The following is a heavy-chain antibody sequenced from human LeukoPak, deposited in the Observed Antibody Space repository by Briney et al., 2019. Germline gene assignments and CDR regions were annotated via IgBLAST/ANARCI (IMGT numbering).Heavy chain of an antibody. CDR1: GASISSSTYY. V-gene: IGHV4-39*01. D-gene: IGHD2-15*01. Sequence: SETLSLTCTVSGASISSSTYYWGWIRQPPGKGLEWIGCIYETGSTYYKSSLKSRITISVDTSKNQFSLKLSSVTAADTAVYYCARHSGSGYYFYFYTMDVWGQGATVTVSS. CDR3: ARHSGSGYYFYFYTMDV. CDR2: IYETGST. J-gene: IGHJ6*01.